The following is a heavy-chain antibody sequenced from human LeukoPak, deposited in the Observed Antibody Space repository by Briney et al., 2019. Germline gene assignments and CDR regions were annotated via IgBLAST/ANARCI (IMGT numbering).Heavy chain of an antibody. Sequence: SETLSLTCTVSGGSISSGDYYWSWIRQPPGKGLEWIGYINYSGSTNYNPSLKSRVTISVDTSKNQFSLKLSSVTAADTAVYYCARVWYYYDSSGYYLLDAFDIWGQGTMLTVSS. V-gene: IGHV4-61*08. D-gene: IGHD3-22*01. CDR1: GGSISSGDYY. CDR3: ARVWYYYDSSGYYLLDAFDI. CDR2: INYSGST. J-gene: IGHJ3*02.